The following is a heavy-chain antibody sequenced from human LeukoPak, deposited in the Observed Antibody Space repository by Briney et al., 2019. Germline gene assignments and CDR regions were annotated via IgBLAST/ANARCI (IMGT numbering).Heavy chain of an antibody. CDR3: ARSLAWELSSHNWFDP. CDR1: GYTFTSYG. Sequence: GASVKVSCKASGYTFTSYGISWVRQAPGQGLEWMGWISAYNGNTNYAQKLQGRVTMTTDTSTSTAYMELRSLRSDDTAVYYCARSLAWELSSHNWFDPWGQGTLVTVSS. D-gene: IGHD1-26*01. J-gene: IGHJ5*02. V-gene: IGHV1-18*01. CDR2: ISAYNGNT.